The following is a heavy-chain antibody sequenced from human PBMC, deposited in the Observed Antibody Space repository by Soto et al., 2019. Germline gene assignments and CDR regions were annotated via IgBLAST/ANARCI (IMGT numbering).Heavy chain of an antibody. CDR1: GFTFSSYS. D-gene: IGHD3-10*01. V-gene: IGHV3-21*01. J-gene: IGHJ6*03. CDR2: ISSSSSYI. CDR3: ARDRRYYGSGSYYNYYYMDV. Sequence: GGSLRLSCAASGFTFSSYSMNWVRQAPGKGLEWVSSISSSSSYIYYADSVKGRFTISRDNAKNSLYLQMNSLRAEDTAVYYCARDRRYYGSGSYYNYYYMDVWGKGTTVTVSS.